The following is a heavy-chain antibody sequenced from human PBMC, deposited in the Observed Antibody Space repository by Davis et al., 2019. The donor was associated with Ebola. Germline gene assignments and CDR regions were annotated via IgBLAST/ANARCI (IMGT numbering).Heavy chain of an antibody. Sequence: AASVKVSCKASGYTFSELSMHWVRQAPGKGLEWMGGFDPEDGETIYAQKFQGRVTVTEDTSTDTAYMELSSLTSDDTAVYYCSTSTITFGGVIVTEAFDIWGQGTMVTVSS. V-gene: IGHV1-24*01. CDR2: FDPEDGET. CDR3: STSTITFGGVIVTEAFDI. CDR1: GYTFSELS. J-gene: IGHJ3*02. D-gene: IGHD3-16*02.